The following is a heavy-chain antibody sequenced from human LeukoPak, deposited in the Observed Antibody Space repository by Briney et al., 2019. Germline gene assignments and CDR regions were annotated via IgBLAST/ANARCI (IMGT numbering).Heavy chain of an antibody. V-gene: IGHV3-23*01. CDR2: ITGGGEST. J-gene: IGHJ4*02. CDR1: GFTFSSYP. CDR3: ASSRVYGYHDY. D-gene: IGHD5-18*01. Sequence: GGALRLSCTASGFTFSSYPMYWVRQAPGKGLEWVSAITGGGESTYYAESMKGRFTLSRDNSKNMLYLQMNSLRAEDTAVYYCASSRVYGYHDYWGQGTLVTVSS.